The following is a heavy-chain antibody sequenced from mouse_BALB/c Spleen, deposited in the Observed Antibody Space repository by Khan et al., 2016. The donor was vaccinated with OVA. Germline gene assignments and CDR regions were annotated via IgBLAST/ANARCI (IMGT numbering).Heavy chain of an antibody. Sequence: EVELVESGGGLVQAGGSLKLSCATSGFTFSDYYIYWVRQTPEKRLEWVAYISNGGGFTYYPDTIEGRFTISRVNAKNTLYLQMSRLKSEDTAMYYCARQLNGAMDYWGQGTSVTVSS. V-gene: IGHV5-12*02. CDR2: ISNGGGFT. J-gene: IGHJ4*01. CDR1: GFTFSDYY. CDR3: ARQLNGAMDY. D-gene: IGHD1-3*01.